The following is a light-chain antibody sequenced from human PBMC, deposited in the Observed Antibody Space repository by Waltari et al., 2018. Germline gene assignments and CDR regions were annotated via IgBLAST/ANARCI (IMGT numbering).Light chain of an antibody. CDR1: QSVLYSSTNKNY. V-gene: IGKV4-1*01. Sequence: DIVMTQSPDSLSVSLGERATLHCKSSQSVLYSSTNKNYLAWYQQKPGQPPKLLINWASIRESGVPDRISGSGSGTAFTLTISSLQAEDVAVYYCQQHYSAPPTFGPGTKVDI. CDR2: WAS. CDR3: QQHYSAPPT. J-gene: IGKJ3*01.